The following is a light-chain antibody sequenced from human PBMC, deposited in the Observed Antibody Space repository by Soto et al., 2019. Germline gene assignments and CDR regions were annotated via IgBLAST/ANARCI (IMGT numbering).Light chain of an antibody. CDR1: QSVLFSSYNKNY. V-gene: IGKV4-1*01. CDR3: QQYYSTPIT. Sequence: VLSHSTAYLAVPLAARVTINCKSSQSVLFSSYNKNYLAWYRQKPGQPPKLLIYWASTRESGVPDRFSGSGSGTDFTLTISSLQAEDVAVYYCQQYYSTPITFGQGTRLEIK. CDR2: WAS. J-gene: IGKJ5*01.